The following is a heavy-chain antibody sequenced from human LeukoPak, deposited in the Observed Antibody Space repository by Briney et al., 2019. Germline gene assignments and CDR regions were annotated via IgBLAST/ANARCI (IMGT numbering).Heavy chain of an antibody. V-gene: IGHV3-33*01. Sequence: GRSLRLSCAASGFTFSSYGMHCVRQAPGKGLEWVAVIWYDGSNKYYADSVKGRFTISRDNSKNTLYLQMTSLRAEDTAVYYCARDRITMVRGVISPLSYWGQGTLVTVSS. J-gene: IGHJ4*02. CDR2: IWYDGSNK. CDR1: GFTFSSYG. D-gene: IGHD3-10*01. CDR3: ARDRITMVRGVISPLSY.